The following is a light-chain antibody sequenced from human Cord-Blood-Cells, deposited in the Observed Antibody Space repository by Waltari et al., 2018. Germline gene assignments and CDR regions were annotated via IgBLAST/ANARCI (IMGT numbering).Light chain of an antibody. CDR1: QSVLYSSNNKNY. J-gene: IGKJ2*01. CDR2: WAS. Sequence: DIVMTQSPDSLAVSLGERATINCKYSQSVLYSSNNKNYLAWYQQKPGQPPKLLIYWASTLESGVPDRFRGSGSGTDFTLTISSLQAEDVAVYYCQQYYSTPYTFGQGTKLEIK. V-gene: IGKV4-1*01. CDR3: QQYYSTPYT.